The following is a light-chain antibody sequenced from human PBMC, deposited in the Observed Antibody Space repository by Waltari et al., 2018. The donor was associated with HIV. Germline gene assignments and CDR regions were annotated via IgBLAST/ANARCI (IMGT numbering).Light chain of an antibody. CDR2: EVS. CDR1: SSDVGGYNY. CDR3: TSYTSSSPCV. J-gene: IGLJ1*01. V-gene: IGLV2-14*01. Sequence: QSALTQPASVSGSPGQSITISCTGTSSDVGGYNYVPWYQQHPDRAPKLMIYEVSNRPSGVSNRFSGSKSGNTASLTISGLRAEDEADYYCTSYTSSSPCVFGTGTKVTVL.